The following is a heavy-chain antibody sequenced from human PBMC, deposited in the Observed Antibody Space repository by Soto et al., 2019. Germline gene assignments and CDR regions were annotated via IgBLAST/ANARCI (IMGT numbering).Heavy chain of an antibody. CDR2: ISGSGGST. CDR3: ARDWDTAMAYYGMDV. D-gene: IGHD5-18*01. V-gene: IGHV3-23*01. CDR1: GFTFSSYA. J-gene: IGHJ6*02. Sequence: PGGSLRLSCAASGFTFSSYAMSWVRQAPGKGLEWVSAISGSGGSTYYADSVKGRFTISRDNSKNTLYLQMNSLRAEDTAVYYCARDWDTAMAYYGMDVWGQGTTVTVSS.